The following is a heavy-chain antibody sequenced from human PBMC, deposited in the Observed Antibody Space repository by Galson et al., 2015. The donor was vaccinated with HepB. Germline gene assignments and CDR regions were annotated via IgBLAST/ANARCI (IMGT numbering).Heavy chain of an antibody. J-gene: IGHJ5*02. CDR2: IYPSDSHT. D-gene: IGHD4-17*01. Sequence: QSGAEVKKPGESLKISCKGSGYSFTSYWIGWVRQMPGKGLGWMGIIYPSDSHTTYSPSFQGQVTISADRSINTAYLQWSSLKASDTAMYYCASGYDYGDYVPSPWGQGTLVTVSS. V-gene: IGHV5-51*01. CDR1: GYSFTSYW. CDR3: ASGYDYGDYVPSP.